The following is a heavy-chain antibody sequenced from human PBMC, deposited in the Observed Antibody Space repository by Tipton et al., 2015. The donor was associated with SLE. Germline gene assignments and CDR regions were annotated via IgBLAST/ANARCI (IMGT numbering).Heavy chain of an antibody. CDR3: ATGDVGAFDY. Sequence: VQSGGSLRLSCAASGFNFSNYEMNWARQAPGKGLEWVSHISSSGSERNYADSVKGRFTISRDNAWNSLYLQMDRLRAEDTAIYYCATGDVGAFDYWGQGTLVTVSS. CDR1: GFNFSNYE. V-gene: IGHV3-48*03. CDR2: ISSSGSER. J-gene: IGHJ4*02. D-gene: IGHD7-27*01.